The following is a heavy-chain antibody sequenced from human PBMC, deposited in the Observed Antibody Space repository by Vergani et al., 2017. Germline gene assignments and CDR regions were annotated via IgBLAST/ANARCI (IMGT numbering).Heavy chain of an antibody. CDR1: GTGFTSNW. J-gene: IGHJ3*02. V-gene: IGHV5-51*01. CDR2: IYPGDSDP. D-gene: IGHD3-22*01. Sequence: EVQLVQSGAEVKKPGGSLRISGRGLGTGFTSNWIGGVPQMPGKGLEGMGIIYPGDSDPRYSPAFQGQVTISGDKSISTAYLQWSSLKASDSAMYYCARSADSRGYYDVFDIWGQGTMVTVSS. CDR3: ARSADSRGYYDVFDI.